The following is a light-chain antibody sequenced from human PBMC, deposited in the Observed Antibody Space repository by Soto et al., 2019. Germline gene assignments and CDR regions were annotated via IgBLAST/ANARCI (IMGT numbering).Light chain of an antibody. CDR1: SSDVGGYNY. CDR2: DVS. J-gene: IGLJ2*01. CDR3: CSYADSYTVV. V-gene: IGLV2-11*01. Sequence: QSALTQPRSVSGSPGQSVTISCTGTSSDVGGYNYVSWYQQHPGKAPKLMIYDVSKRPSGVPDRFSGSKSGNTASLTISGLQAEDEADYDFCSYADSYTVVFGGGTKLTVL.